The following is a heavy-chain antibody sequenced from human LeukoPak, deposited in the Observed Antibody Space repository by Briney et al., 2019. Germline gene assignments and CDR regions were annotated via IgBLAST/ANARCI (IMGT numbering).Heavy chain of an antibody. D-gene: IGHD6-13*01. CDR2: IKSKTDGGTT. J-gene: IGHJ3*02. Sequence: GGSLRLSCAASGFTVSSNYMSWVRQAPGKGLEWVGRIKSKTDGGTTDYAAPVKGRFTISRDDSKNTLYLQMNSLKTEDTAVYYCTTVIYSNHEGAFDIWGQGTMVTVSS. V-gene: IGHV3-15*01. CDR1: GFTVSSNY. CDR3: TTVIYSNHEGAFDI.